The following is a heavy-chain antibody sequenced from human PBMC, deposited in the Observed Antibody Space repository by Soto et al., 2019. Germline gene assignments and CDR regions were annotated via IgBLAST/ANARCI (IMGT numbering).Heavy chain of an antibody. V-gene: IGHV3-21*01. CDR2: ISSSSSYI. J-gene: IGHJ5*02. Sequence: GCSLRLSCAASGFPFNSYGMHWVRKAPGKGLDWVSSISSSSSYIYYADSVKGRFTISRDNAKNSLYLQMNSLRAEDTAVYYCARDYYYDSSGYYYGSWFDPWGQGTLVTVSA. D-gene: IGHD3-22*01. CDR1: GFPFNSYG. CDR3: ARDYYYDSSGYYYGSWFDP.